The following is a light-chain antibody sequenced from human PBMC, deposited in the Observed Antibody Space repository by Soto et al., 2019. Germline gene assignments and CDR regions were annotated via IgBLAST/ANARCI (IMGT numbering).Light chain of an antibody. V-gene: IGKV3-15*01. CDR2: GAS. CDR1: QSVSSK. J-gene: IGKJ5*01. Sequence: EIVITQSPATLSVSPGERATLSCRASQSVSSKLAWYQQKPGQAPRLLIYGASTRATGIPARFSGSGSGTEFTLTISSLQSEDFAVYYCQQHNQWSITFGQGTRLEI. CDR3: QQHNQWSIT.